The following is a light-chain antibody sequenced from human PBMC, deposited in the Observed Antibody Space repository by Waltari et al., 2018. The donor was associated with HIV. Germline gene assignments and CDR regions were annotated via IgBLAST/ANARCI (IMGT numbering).Light chain of an antibody. V-gene: IGLV3-25*03. CDR1: ALPKQY. CDR2: KDN. J-gene: IGLJ2*01. CDR3: QSTDISGTLGVV. Sequence: SYELTQPPSVSVSPGQTARITCSGAALPKQYAYWYQQKPGQAPLMVILKDNERPSGIPERVSGSSSGRTVTLTISGVQAEDEADYYCQSTDISGTLGVVFGGGTKLTVL.